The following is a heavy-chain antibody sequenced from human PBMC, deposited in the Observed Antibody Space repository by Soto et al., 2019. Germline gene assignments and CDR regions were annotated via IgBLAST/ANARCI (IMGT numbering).Heavy chain of an antibody. CDR2: IHPGDSDT. Sequence: PGESLKISCEGSGFSFSKYTVGWVRQIPGKGLEWMGIIHPGDSDTRYSPSFQGQVTISADKSISTAYLQWSSLKASDTAMYYCARLRGPFPGYDSYYFDYWGQGTLVTVSS. J-gene: IGHJ4*02. CDR3: ARLRGPFPGYDSYYFDY. V-gene: IGHV5-51*01. D-gene: IGHD5-12*01. CDR1: GFSFSKYT.